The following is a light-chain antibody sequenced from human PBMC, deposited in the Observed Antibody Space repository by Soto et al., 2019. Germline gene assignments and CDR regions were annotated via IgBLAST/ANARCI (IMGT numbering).Light chain of an antibody. CDR1: SSDVGGYNY. CDR2: DVS. J-gene: IGLJ1*01. Sequence: QSVLTQPHSVSGSPGQSVTISCTGTSSDVGGYNYVSWYQQHPGKAPKLMIYDVSKRPSGFPDRFSGSKSGNTASLTISGLQAEDEADYYCCSYAGSYTPLYVFGTGTKITVL. V-gene: IGLV2-11*01. CDR3: CSYAGSYTPLYV.